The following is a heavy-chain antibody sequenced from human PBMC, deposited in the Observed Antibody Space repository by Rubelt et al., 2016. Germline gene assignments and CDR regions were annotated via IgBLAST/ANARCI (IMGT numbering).Heavy chain of an antibody. CDR2: TSGDGKHK. Sequence: ASGFVFSCYAMRWVRQAPGKGLEWVFGTSGDGKHKYYADSARGRFTISRDNAKNSQYLQMNSLRAEDTAVYYFARENQGSSGVCFDYWGQGTLATVSS. CDR1: GFVFSCYA. CDR3: ARENQGSSGVCFDY. D-gene: IGHD2-15*01. J-gene: IGHJ4*02. V-gene: IGHV3-23*01.